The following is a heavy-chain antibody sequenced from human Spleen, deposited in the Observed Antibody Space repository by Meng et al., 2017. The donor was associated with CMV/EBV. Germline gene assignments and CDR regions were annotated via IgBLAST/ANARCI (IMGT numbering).Heavy chain of an antibody. J-gene: IGHJ1*01. CDR3: AREADSSGSIPYFQH. Sequence: VQLVQAGAGVKKPGASVKVPGRASGSTFTSYYMHWVRQAPGQGLEWMGIINPSGGSTSYAQKFQGRVTMTRDTSTSTVYMELSSLRSEDTAVYYCAREADSSGSIPYFQHWGQGTLVTVSS. CDR1: GSTFTSYY. D-gene: IGHD3-22*01. V-gene: IGHV1-46*01. CDR2: INPSGGST.